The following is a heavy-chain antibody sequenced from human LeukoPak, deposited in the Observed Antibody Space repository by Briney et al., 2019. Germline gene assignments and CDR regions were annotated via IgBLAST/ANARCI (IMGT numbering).Heavy chain of an antibody. CDR1: GGTFSSYA. J-gene: IGHJ4*02. D-gene: IGHD3-22*01. Sequence: SVKVSCKASGGTFSSYAISWVRQAPGQGLEWMGRIIPILGIANYAQKFQGRVTITADKSTSTAYMELSSLRSEDTAVYYCARDKSSACFDYWGQGTLVTVSS. CDR3: ARDKSSACFDY. CDR2: IIPILGIA. V-gene: IGHV1-69*04.